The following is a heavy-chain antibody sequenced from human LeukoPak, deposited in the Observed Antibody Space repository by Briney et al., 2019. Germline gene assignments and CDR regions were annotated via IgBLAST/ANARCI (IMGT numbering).Heavy chain of an antibody. J-gene: IGHJ3*02. D-gene: IGHD2-21*02. CDR2: IYPGDSDT. CDR3: ASRNTNCGGDCYSGAFDI. V-gene: IGHV5-51*01. CDR1: GYSFTSHW. Sequence: GESLKISCKGSGYSFTSHWIGWVRQMPGKGLEWMGIIYPGDSDTRYSPSFQGQVTISADKSISTAYLQWSSLKASDTAMYYCASRNTNCGGDCYSGAFDIWGQGTMVTVSS.